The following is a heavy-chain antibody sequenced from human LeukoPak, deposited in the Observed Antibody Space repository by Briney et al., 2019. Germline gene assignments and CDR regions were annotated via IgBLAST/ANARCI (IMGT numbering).Heavy chain of an antibody. CDR1: GGSISSSSYY. D-gene: IGHD5-12*01. CDR3: ARQESGMVATSNQYYFDY. V-gene: IGHV4-39*01. Sequence: PSETLSLTCTVSGGSISSSSYYWGWIRQPPGKGLEWIGSIYYSGSTYYNPSLKSRVTISVDTSKSQFSLKLSSVTAADTAVYYCARQESGMVATSNQYYFDYWGQRTLVTVSS. CDR2: IYYSGST. J-gene: IGHJ4*02.